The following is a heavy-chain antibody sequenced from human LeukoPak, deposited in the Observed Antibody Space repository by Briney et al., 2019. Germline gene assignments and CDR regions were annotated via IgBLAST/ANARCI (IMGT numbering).Heavy chain of an antibody. CDR3: AKRGGPCTSATCYGGFFDS. D-gene: IGHD2-2*01. V-gene: IGHV3-74*01. Sequence: PGGSLGLSCAASGFTFSSYWMHWVRQAPGKGLVWVSRINSDGSSTSYADSVKGRFTISRDNAKNTLYLQMNSLRADDTAVYYCAKRGGPCTSATCYGGFFDSWGQGSLVTVSS. CDR1: GFTFSSYW. J-gene: IGHJ4*02. CDR2: INSDGSST.